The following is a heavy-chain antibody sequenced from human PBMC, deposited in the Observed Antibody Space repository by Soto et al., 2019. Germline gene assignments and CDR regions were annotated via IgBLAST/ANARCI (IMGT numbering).Heavy chain of an antibody. Sequence: GESLKISCKGSGYSFTSYWISWVRQMPGKGLEWMGRIDPSDSYTNYSPSFQGHVTISADKSISTAYLQWSSLKASDTAMYYGDSYYYYALDAWGPGLTVTVSS. J-gene: IGHJ6*02. V-gene: IGHV5-10-1*01. CDR3: DSYYYYALDA. CDR2: IDPSDSYT. CDR1: GYSFTSYW.